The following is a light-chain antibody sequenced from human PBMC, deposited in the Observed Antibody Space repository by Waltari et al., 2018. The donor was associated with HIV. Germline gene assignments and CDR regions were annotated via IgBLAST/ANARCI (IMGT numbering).Light chain of an antibody. CDR2: RNN. Sequence: QSVLTQPPSASGTPGQRVTTSCSGSSSDTGSYYVYWFRQLPGTAPKLLIYRNNQRPSGVPDRFSGSKFGTSASLAISGLRSEDEADYYCATWDDNLSGVLFGGGTKLTVL. J-gene: IGLJ3*02. CDR1: SSDTGSYY. CDR3: ATWDDNLSGVL. V-gene: IGLV1-47*01.